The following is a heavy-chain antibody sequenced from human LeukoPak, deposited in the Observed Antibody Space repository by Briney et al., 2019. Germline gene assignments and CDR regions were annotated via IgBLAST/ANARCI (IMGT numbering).Heavy chain of an antibody. Sequence: GGSLRLSCAASGFTFRNYAMAWVRQAPGKGLEWVSTISGSGGSTYYADSVKGRFSISRDYSKNTLYLQMNSLRAADTAVYYCARAGDCSGGSCYSGVRGYWGQGTLVTVSS. CDR2: ISGSGGST. V-gene: IGHV3-23*01. CDR3: ARAGDCSGGSCYSGVRGY. CDR1: GFTFRNYA. J-gene: IGHJ4*02. D-gene: IGHD2-15*01.